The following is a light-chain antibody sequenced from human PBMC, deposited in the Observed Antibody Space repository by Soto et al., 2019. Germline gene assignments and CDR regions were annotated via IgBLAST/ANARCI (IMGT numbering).Light chain of an antibody. CDR3: KQTYSLPRP. J-gene: IGKJ1*01. CDR2: TKS. Sequence: DSQRTHSPPSLYASVRDRGNITCRASQTVSKFLNWYQQKPGKDHDLMIYTKSTLHSGVNYRFSGSGSGTDFTLTIRSIQPEDFATYYCKQTYSLPRPFGPGNKLDLK. CDR1: QTVSKF. V-gene: IGKV1-39*01.